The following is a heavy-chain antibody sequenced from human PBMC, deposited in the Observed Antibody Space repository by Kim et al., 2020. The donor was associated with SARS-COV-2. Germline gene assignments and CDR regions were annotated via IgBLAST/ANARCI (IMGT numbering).Heavy chain of an antibody. Sequence: GGSLRLSCAASGFTFSSYAMHWVRQAPGKGLEYVSAISSNGGSTYYANSVKGRFTISRDNSKNTLYLQMGSLRAEDMAVYYCARFGSPEGDYYYYYMDVWGQGTTVTVSS. CDR3: ARFGSPEGDYYYYYMDV. CDR1: GFTFSSYA. D-gene: IGHD1-26*01. CDR2: ISSNGGST. J-gene: IGHJ6*03. V-gene: IGHV3-64*01.